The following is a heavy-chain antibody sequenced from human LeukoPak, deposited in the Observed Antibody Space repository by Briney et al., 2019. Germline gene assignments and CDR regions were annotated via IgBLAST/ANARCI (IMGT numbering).Heavy chain of an antibody. J-gene: IGHJ6*02. Sequence: PGGSLRLSCVASGFTLSDHWMYWVRQGPGRGLARVSRIESDASRTTYADSVKGRFTISRDDAKNTMYLQMNSLRGEDTAVYYCVKGGHKLDIQTTHYYYGLDVWGQGTTVAVSS. CDR3: VKGGHKLDIQTTHYYYGLDV. V-gene: IGHV3-74*03. D-gene: IGHD4-17*01. CDR1: GFTLSDHW. CDR2: IESDASRT.